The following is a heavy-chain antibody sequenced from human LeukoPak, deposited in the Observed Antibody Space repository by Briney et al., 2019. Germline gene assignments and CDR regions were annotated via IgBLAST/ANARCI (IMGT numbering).Heavy chain of an antibody. V-gene: IGHV3-11*04. J-gene: IGHJ4*02. Sequence: PGGSLRLSCAASGFTFSDYYMSWIRQAPGKGLEWVSYISSSGSTIYYADSVKGRFTISRDNAKNSLYLQMNSLRAEDTAVYYCARGLKRLLPRFEVDWGQGTLVTVSS. CDR1: GFTFSDYY. CDR3: ARGLKRLLPRFEVD. CDR2: ISSSGSTI. D-gene: IGHD2-15*01.